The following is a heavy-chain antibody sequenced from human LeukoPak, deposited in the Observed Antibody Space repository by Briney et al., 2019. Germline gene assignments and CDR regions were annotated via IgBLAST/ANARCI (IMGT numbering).Heavy chain of an antibody. Sequence: GASVKVSCKASGYTFTGYYMHWVRQAPGQGLEWMGWINPNSGGTNYAQKFQGRVTMTRDTSISTAYMELSRLRSDDTAVYYCARVPTVKMATTYFDYWGQGTPVTVSS. J-gene: IGHJ4*02. CDR3: ARVPTVKMATTYFDY. CDR1: GYTFTGYY. CDR2: INPNSGGT. D-gene: IGHD5-24*01. V-gene: IGHV1-2*02.